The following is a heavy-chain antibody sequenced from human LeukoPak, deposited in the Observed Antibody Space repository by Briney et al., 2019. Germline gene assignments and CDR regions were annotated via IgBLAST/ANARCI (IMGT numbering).Heavy chain of an antibody. D-gene: IGHD3-10*01. J-gene: IGHJ4*02. CDR2: ISGSGGST. CDR1: GLSFGSYE. CDR3: AKVMTRTMVRGVPPSDY. Sequence: GGSLRLSCEASGLSFGSYEMHWVRQAPGKGLEWVSTISGSGGSTYYADSVKGRFTISRDNSKNTLYLQMSSLRAEDTAVYYCAKVMTRTMVRGVPPSDYWGQGTLVTVSS. V-gene: IGHV3-23*01.